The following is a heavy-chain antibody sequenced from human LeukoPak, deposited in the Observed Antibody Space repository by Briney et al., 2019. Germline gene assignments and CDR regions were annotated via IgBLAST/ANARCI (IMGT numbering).Heavy chain of an antibody. CDR1: GFTFSSYA. Sequence: GRSLRLSCAASGFTFSSYAMHWVRQAPGKGLEWVSYISSSGSTIYYADSVKGRFTISRDNAKNSLYLQMNSLRAEDTAVYYCARTSGGLYSSSWYRGPDAFDIWGQGTMVTVSS. D-gene: IGHD6-13*01. CDR2: ISSSGSTI. CDR3: ARTSGGLYSSSWYRGPDAFDI. V-gene: IGHV3-48*04. J-gene: IGHJ3*02.